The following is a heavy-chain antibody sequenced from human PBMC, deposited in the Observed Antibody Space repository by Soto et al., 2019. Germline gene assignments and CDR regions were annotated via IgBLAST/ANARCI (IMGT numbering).Heavy chain of an antibody. J-gene: IGHJ3*02. D-gene: IGHD3-10*01. Sequence: PSETLSLTCTVSAGSISNYYWSWIRQPPGKGLEWIGCIYYTGNTDYNPSLKSRVTISVDTSKNQFSLKLSSVTAADTALYYCARRISGSTAFDIWGQWTMVTVS. CDR1: AGSISNYY. CDR2: IYYTGNT. V-gene: IGHV4-59*08. CDR3: ARRISGSTAFDI.